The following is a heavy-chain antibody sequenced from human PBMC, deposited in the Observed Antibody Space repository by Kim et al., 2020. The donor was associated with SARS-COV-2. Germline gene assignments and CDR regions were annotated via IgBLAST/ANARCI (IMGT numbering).Heavy chain of an antibody. CDR3: SKCRGFVY. Sequence: ASVKVSCKTSGYTFTDYYMHWVRQAPGKGLEWMGWIDPNSGGTRFSQKFQGRATVTRDTSISTAYMELSGLRSDDTAVYYCSKCRGFVYWGQGNRVTVSS. J-gene: IGHJ4*02. V-gene: IGHV1-2*02. CDR2: IDPNSGGT. CDR1: GYTFTDYY. D-gene: IGHD3-3*01.